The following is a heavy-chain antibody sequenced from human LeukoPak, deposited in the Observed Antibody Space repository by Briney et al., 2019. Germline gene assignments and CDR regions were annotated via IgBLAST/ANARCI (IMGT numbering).Heavy chain of an antibody. Sequence: ASVKVSCKASGYTFTGYYMHWVRQAPGQGLEWMGWINPNSGGTNYAQKFQGRVTITRNTSISTAYMELSSLRSEDTAVYYCARGHDYGDYRLFDYWGQGTLVTVSS. D-gene: IGHD4-17*01. CDR3: ARGHDYGDYRLFDY. J-gene: IGHJ4*02. V-gene: IGHV1-2*02. CDR2: INPNSGGT. CDR1: GYTFTGYY.